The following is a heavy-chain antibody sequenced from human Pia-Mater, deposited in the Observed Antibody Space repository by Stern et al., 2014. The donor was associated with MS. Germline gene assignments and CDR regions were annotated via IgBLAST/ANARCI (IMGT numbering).Heavy chain of an antibody. CDR3: ARHGTNDYGDYASHY. CDR2: IYYSGST. CDR1: GGSISSSSYY. D-gene: IGHD4-17*01. Sequence: QLQLQESGPGLVKPSETLSLTCTVSGGSISSSSYYWGWIRQPPGKGLEWIGSIYYSGSTYYNPSLKSRVTISVDTSKNQFSLKLSSGTAADTAVYYCARHGTNDYGDYASHYWGQGTLVTVSS. V-gene: IGHV4-39*01. J-gene: IGHJ4*02.